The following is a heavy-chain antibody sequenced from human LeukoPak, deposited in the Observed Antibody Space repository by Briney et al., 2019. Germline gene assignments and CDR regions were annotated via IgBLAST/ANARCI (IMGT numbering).Heavy chain of an antibody. CDR3: ARAVYDILTGYSFDY. J-gene: IGHJ4*02. V-gene: IGHV4-59*01. CDR1: GGSISSYY. D-gene: IGHD3-9*01. Sequence: SETLSHTCTVSGGSISSYYWSWIRQPPGKGLEWIGYIYYSGSTNYNPSLKSRVTISVDTSKNQFSLKLSSVTAADTAVYYCARAVYDILTGYSFDYWGQGTLVTVSS. CDR2: IYYSGST.